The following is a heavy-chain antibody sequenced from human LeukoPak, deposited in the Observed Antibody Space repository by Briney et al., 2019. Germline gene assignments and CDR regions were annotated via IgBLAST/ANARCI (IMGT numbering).Heavy chain of an antibody. D-gene: IGHD3-3*01. CDR1: GGSISGSSYY. J-gene: IGHJ4*02. V-gene: IGHV4-39*01. Sequence: SETLSLTCTVSGGSISGSSYYWGWIRQPPGKGLEWIGSIYYSGSTYYNPSLKSRVTISVDTSKNQSSLKLSSVTAADTAVYYCARLEAYWGQGTLVTVSS. CDR2: IYYSGST. CDR3: ARLEAY.